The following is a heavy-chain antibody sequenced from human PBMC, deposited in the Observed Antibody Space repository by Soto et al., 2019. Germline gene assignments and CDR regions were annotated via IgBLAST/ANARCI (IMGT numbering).Heavy chain of an antibody. J-gene: IGHJ4*02. CDR2: INSDGSTR. CDR1: GFSFSSYW. Sequence: EVQLVESGGGLVQPGGSLRLSCAASGFSFSSYWMHWVRQAPGEGLVWVSRINSDGSTRSYADSVKGRFTISRVNAENTLFLQMNSLRAEDTAVYYCARVAYGAYHFDSWGQGTLVT. CDR3: ARVAYGAYHFDS. V-gene: IGHV3-74*01. D-gene: IGHD2-21*01.